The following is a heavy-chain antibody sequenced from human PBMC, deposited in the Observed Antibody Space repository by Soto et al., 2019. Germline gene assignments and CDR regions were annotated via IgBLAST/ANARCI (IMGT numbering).Heavy chain of an antibody. CDR2: IGADNGDT. J-gene: IGHJ5*02. D-gene: IGHD1-1*01. CDR3: ARDWKGAEGFDP. V-gene: IGHV1-18*01. CDR1: GYTFSTYG. Sequence: QVQLVQSGAEVKKPGASVKVSCKASGYTFSTYGFSWVRQAPGQGLEWMGWIGADNGDTNYAQNFQGRVIMTTATSTTTSYRELRSLTSDVTAVYFCARDWKGAEGFDPWGQGTLVTVSS.